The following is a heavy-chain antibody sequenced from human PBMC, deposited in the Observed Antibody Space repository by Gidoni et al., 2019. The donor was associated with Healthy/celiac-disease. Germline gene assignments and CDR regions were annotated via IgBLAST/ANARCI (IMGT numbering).Heavy chain of an antibody. J-gene: IGHJ2*01. CDR2: IIPSFGTA. V-gene: IGHV1-69*01. CDR1: GGTFSSYA. D-gene: IGHD2-2*02. CDR3: SRTDCSSTSCYTGSYWYFDL. Sequence: QVQLVKSGAEVKKPGSSVKVSCKASGGTFSSYAISWVRQAPGQGLEWMGGIIPSFGTANYAQKFQGRVTITADESTSTAYMELSSLRSEDTAVYYCSRTDCSSTSCYTGSYWYFDLWGRGTLVTVSS.